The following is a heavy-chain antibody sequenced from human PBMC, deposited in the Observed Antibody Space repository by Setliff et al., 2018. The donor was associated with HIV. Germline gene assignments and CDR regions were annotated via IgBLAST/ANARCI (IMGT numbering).Heavy chain of an antibody. CDR1: GFTFSGSG. Sequence: GGSLRLSCAASGFTFSGSGIHWVRQAPGKGLVEWVSFIRFDGSAKYNADSVKGRFVISRDNSENSLYLQMNSLRPEDTAFYYCATAYGTGTYFPSPAEHWGLGTLVTVSS. V-gene: IGHV3-30*02. CDR2: IRFDGSAK. J-gene: IGHJ4*02. CDR3: ATAYGTGTYFPSPAEH. D-gene: IGHD3-10*01.